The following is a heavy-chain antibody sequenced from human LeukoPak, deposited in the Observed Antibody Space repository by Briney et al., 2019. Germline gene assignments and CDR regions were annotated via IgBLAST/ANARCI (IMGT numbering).Heavy chain of an antibody. Sequence: PGGSLRLSCAASGFTVSANYMSWVRQAPGKGLEWVSVIYSDGTTSYADSVKGRFTISRDNSRNTLYLQMNSLRAEDAAIYYCARDLSTRYCIDYWGQGILVTVSS. CDR3: ARDLSTRYCIDY. CDR2: IYSDGTT. V-gene: IGHV3-66*01. J-gene: IGHJ4*02. CDR1: GFTVSANY. D-gene: IGHD2-15*01.